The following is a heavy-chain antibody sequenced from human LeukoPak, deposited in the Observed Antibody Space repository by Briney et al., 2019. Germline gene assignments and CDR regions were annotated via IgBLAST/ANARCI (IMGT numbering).Heavy chain of an antibody. CDR2: IYSSGTT. CDR3: ARLYGSGYYDGDF. V-gene: IGHV4-59*08. D-gene: IGHD3-16*01. Sequence: PSETLSLTCTVSGGSIRSYDWSWIRQPPGKGLEWIGYIYSSGTTNYNPSLKSRVTFSIDSTKTHFSLKLTSVRAADTAVYLCARLYGSGYYDGDFWGQGSLVTVSS. CDR1: GGSIRSYD. J-gene: IGHJ4*02.